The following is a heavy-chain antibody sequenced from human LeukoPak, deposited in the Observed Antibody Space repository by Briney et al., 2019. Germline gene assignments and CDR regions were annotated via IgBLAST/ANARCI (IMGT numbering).Heavy chain of an antibody. J-gene: IGHJ5*02. CDR1: GGSMSGLH. CDR3: AKGDGYKPS. Sequence: PSETLSLTCTVSGGSMSGLHWSWIRQPPGKGLEWIGYISYSGNTNYNPSLKSRVTISVETSKNQFSLNLNSMTAADTAIYYCAKGDGYKPSWGQGTLVTVSS. V-gene: IGHV4-59*11. CDR2: ISYSGNT. D-gene: IGHD5-24*01.